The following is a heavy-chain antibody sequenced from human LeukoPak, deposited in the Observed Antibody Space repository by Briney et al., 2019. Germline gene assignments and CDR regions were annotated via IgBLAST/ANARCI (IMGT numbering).Heavy chain of an antibody. CDR3: ARYCSSTSCLPNTLDY. J-gene: IGHJ4*02. Sequence: SSQTLSLTCTVSGGSISSGDYYWSWLRQPPGKGLEWIGYIYYSGSTYYNPSLKSRVTISVDTSKNQFSLKLSSVTAADTAVYYCARYCSSTSCLPNTLDYWGQGTLVTVSS. CDR1: GGSISSGDYY. D-gene: IGHD2-2*01. CDR2: IYYSGST. V-gene: IGHV4-30-4*01.